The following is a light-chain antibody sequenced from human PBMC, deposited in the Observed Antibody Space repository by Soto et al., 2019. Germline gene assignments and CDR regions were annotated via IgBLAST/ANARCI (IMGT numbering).Light chain of an antibody. Sequence: QSVLTQPASVSGSPGQSITISCTGTYTDVGGYNRVSWYQHHAGKGPKMLIFEVDNRPSGISDRFSGSKSGDTASLTISALQAEDEADYYCVSYIESSLTHWVFGGGTKVTVL. CDR2: EVD. CDR1: YTDVGGYNR. CDR3: VSYIESSLTHWV. V-gene: IGLV2-14*01. J-gene: IGLJ3*02.